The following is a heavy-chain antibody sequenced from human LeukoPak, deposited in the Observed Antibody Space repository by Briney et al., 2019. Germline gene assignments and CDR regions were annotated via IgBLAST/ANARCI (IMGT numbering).Heavy chain of an antibody. CDR3: ARLRRSAGIS. J-gene: IGHJ5*02. Sequence: PSETLSLTCAVSGGSISSDYWSWLRQPPGKGLEWIGYIYYTGITNYSPSLRSRVTMSVDTSKNQFSLNLTSETAADTAVYYCARLRRSAGISWGQGTLVTVSS. CDR1: GGSISSDY. D-gene: IGHD2-15*01. CDR2: IYYTGIT. V-gene: IGHV4-59*08.